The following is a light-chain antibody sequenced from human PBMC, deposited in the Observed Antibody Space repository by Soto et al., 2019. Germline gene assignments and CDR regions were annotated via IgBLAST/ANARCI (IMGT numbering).Light chain of an antibody. CDR2: DVS. Sequence: QSALTQPASVSGSPGQSITISCTGTSSDVGGYNYVSWYQQHPGKAPKFIIYDVSNRPSGVSNRFSGSKSGNTASLTISGLQAEEEAAYYCSSYTTSNTRQIVFGTGTKLTVL. J-gene: IGLJ1*01. CDR1: SSDVGGYNY. CDR3: SSYTTSNTRQIV. V-gene: IGLV2-14*01.